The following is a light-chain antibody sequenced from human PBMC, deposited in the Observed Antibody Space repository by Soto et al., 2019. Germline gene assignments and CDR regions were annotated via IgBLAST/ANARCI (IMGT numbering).Light chain of an antibody. CDR2: EVS. V-gene: IGLV2-14*01. J-gene: IGLJ3*02. CDR3: ASYTSSSTPWV. Sequence: QSALTQPTSVSGSPGQSITISCTGVSSDIGGYNYVSWYQQHPGKAPKLMIYEVSHRPSGVSDRFSGSKSGNTASLTISGLQADDEADYSCASYTSSSTPWVFGGGTKLTVL. CDR1: SSDIGGYNY.